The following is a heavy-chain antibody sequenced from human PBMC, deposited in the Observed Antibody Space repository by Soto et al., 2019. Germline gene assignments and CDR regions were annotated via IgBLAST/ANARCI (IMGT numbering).Heavy chain of an antibody. D-gene: IGHD6-13*01. V-gene: IGHV3-11*06. CDR1: GFTFSDYY. CDR2: ISGSGSYT. J-gene: IGHJ4*02. Sequence: PGGSLRLSCAASGFTFSDYYMSWIRQAPGKGLEWVSYISGSGSYTNYADSVKGRFTISRDNAKNSLYLQMNSLRAEDTAVYYCASLPQQLVDFWGQGTLVTVSS. CDR3: ASLPQQLVDF.